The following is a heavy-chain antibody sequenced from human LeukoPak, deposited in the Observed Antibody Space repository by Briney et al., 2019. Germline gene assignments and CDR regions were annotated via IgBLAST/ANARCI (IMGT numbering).Heavy chain of an antibody. CDR2: IPFDGSNK. CDR1: GFTFSSYA. D-gene: IGHD5-24*01. Sequence: GGSLRLSCAASGFTFSSYAMHWVRQAPGKGLEWVAVIPFDGSNKYSADSVKGRFTISRDNSKNTLYLQMNSLRTEDTAAYYCARAGGGDGYNYPFDAFDFWGQGTMVTVSS. V-gene: IGHV3-30-3*01. J-gene: IGHJ3*01. CDR3: ARAGGGDGYNYPFDAFDF.